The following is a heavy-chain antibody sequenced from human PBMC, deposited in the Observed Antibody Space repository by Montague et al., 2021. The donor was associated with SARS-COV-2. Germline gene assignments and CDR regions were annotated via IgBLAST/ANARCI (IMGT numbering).Heavy chain of an antibody. CDR1: GGSISSDNW. J-gene: IGHJ5*02. Sequence: SETLSLTCAVSGGSISSDNWWSRVRQSPGKGLEWSGEIFQSGSTNYNSSIKSRATMSVDKSKNDFSLKLSPVTAAETAMYYCARRNTMVRGVTERNNCFDHWGRGILDTVSS. CDR3: ARRNTMVRGVTERNNCFDH. D-gene: IGHD3-10*01. V-gene: IGHV4-4*02. CDR2: IFQSGST.